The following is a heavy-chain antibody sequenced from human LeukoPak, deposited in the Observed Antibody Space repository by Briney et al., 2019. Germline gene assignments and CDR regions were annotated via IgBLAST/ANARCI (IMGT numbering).Heavy chain of an antibody. V-gene: IGHV1-46*01. CDR2: INPSGGST. CDR3: ARVNPFGGDLFDY. CDR1: GYTFTSYY. Sequence: GASVKVSCKASGYTFTSYYMHWMRQAPGQGLEWMGIINPSGGSTSYAQKFQGRVTMIRDTSTSTVYMELSSLRSEDTAVYYCARVNPFGGDLFDYWGQGTLVTVSS. D-gene: IGHD2-21*01. J-gene: IGHJ4*02.